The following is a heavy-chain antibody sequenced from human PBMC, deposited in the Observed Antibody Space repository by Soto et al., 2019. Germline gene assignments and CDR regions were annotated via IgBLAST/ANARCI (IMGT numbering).Heavy chain of an antibody. CDR2: LSASGGST. CDR1: GLTFSIYA. Sequence: GSLRLSCAASGLTFSIYAMNWVLQAPGKGLEWVSALSASGGSTYYADSVKGRFTISRDNSKNTLYLQMDSLRAEDTAVYHCAKAGTHSYFDYWGQGTLVTVSS. D-gene: IGHD1-1*01. V-gene: IGHV3-23*01. J-gene: IGHJ4*02. CDR3: AKAGTHSYFDY.